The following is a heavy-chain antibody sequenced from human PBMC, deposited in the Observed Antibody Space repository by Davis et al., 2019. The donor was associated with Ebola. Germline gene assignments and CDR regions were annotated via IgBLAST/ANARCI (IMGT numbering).Heavy chain of an antibody. CDR2: IRSKANNYAT. V-gene: IGHV3-73*01. CDR1: GFTFSGSA. J-gene: IGHJ4*02. D-gene: IGHD6-19*01. Sequence: GESLKISCAASGFTFSGSAMHWVRQASGKGLEWVGRIRSKANNYATAYVASVKGRFTISRDDSKNTAYLQMNSLKTEDTAVYYCARDEGYSSGWYVVGGDYWGQGTLVTVSS. CDR3: ARDEGYSSGWYVVGGDY.